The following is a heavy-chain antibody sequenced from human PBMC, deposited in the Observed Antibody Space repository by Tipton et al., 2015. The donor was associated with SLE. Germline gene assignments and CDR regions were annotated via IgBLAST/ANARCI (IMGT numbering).Heavy chain of an antibody. CDR2: IYYSGST. V-gene: IGHV4-59*01. D-gene: IGHD1-26*01. CDR1: GGSISSYY. J-gene: IGHJ4*02. Sequence: TLSLTCTVSGGSISSYYWSWIRQPPGKGLEWIGYIYYSGSTNYSPSLKSRVTISVDTSKNQFSLKLSSVTAADTAVYYCARGRYLYSGGFDYWGQGTLVTVSS. CDR3: ARGRYLYSGGFDY.